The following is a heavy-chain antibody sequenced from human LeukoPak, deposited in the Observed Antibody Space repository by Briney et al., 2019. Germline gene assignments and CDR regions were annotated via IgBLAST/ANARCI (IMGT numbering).Heavy chain of an antibody. D-gene: IGHD2-15*01. CDR1: GYTFTSYY. J-gene: IGHJ5*02. CDR3: ARDRCSGGSCYVGDNWFDP. CDR2: INPSGGST. Sequence: ASVKVSCKASGYTFTSYYMHWVRQAPGQGLEWMGIINPSGGSTSYAQKFQGRVTITADESTSTAYMELSSLRSEDTAVYYCARDRCSGGSCYVGDNWFDPWGQGTLVTVSS. V-gene: IGHV1-46*01.